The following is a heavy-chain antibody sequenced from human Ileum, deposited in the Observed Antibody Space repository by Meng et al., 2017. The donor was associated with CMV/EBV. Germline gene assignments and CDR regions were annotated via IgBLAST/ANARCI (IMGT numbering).Heavy chain of an antibody. D-gene: IGHD2-21*01. CDR1: GDSVSTIYAA. V-gene: IGHV6-1*01. CDR2: TFYRSKWYY. CDR3: ARDIYYFDS. Sequence: SETLSLTCAISGDSVSTIYAAWNWIRQSPSGGLEWLGRTFYRSKWYYDYAVSVKSRIIINPDTSKNQFSLHLSSVTPEDTAVYYCARDIYYFDSWGQGTLVTVSS. J-gene: IGHJ4*02.